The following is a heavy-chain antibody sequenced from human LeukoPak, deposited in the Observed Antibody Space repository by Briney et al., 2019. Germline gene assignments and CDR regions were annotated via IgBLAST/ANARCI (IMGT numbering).Heavy chain of an antibody. CDR3: AREVTVLLWFGDASNTPYYYYYYMDV. CDR1: GGSISSYY. CDR2: IYTSGST. Sequence: SETLSLTCTVSGGSISSYYWSWIRQPAGKGLEWIGRIYTSGSTNYDPSLKSRVTMSVDTSKNQFSLKLSSVTAADTAVYYCAREVTVLLWFGDASNTPYYYYYYMDVWGKGTTVTISS. V-gene: IGHV4-4*07. D-gene: IGHD3-10*01. J-gene: IGHJ6*03.